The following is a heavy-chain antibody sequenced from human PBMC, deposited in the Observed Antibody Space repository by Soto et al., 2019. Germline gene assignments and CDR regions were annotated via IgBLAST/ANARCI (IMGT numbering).Heavy chain of an antibody. J-gene: IGHJ4*02. D-gene: IGHD3-22*01. CDR2: IIPIFGTA. CDR1: GGTFSSYA. CDR3: ARAKPEHYYDSSGYYMCDY. V-gene: IGHV1-69*06. Sequence: QVQLVQSGAEVKKPGSSGEVSCKASGGTFSSYAISWVRQAPGQGLEWMGGIIPIFGTANYAQKFQGRVTITADKSTSTAYMELSSLRSEDTAVYYCARAKPEHYYDSSGYYMCDYWGQGTLVTVSS.